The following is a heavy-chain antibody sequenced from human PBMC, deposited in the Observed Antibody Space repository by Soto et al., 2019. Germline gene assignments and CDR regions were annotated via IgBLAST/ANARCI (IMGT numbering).Heavy chain of an antibody. V-gene: IGHV2-70*01. D-gene: IGHD3-16*01. CDR3: ARIQGGRFDP. J-gene: IGHJ5*02. CDR1: GFSLRTSGMC. CDR2: IDWDDDK. Sequence: SGPTLVDPTQTFTLTFTFSGFSLRTSGMCVSWIRQPPGKALEWLALIDWDDDKYYSTSLKTRLTISKDTSKNQVVLTMTNMDPVDTATYYCARIQGGRFDPWGQGTLVTVSS.